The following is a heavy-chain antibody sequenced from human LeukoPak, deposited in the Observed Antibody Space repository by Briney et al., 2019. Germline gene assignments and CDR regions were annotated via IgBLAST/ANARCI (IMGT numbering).Heavy chain of an antibody. Sequence: QSGGSLRLSCAASGFTFSSYAMSWVRQAPGKGLEWVSAISGSGGSTYYADSVKGRFTISRDNSKNTLYLQMNSLRAEDTAVYYCAKDQGELGYYYMDVWGKGTTVTISS. CDR1: GFTFSSYA. V-gene: IGHV3-23*01. D-gene: IGHD6-6*01. CDR3: AKDQGELGYYYMDV. J-gene: IGHJ6*03. CDR2: ISGSGGST.